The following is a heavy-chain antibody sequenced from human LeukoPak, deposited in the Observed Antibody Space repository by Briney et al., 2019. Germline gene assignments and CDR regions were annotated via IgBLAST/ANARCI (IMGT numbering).Heavy chain of an antibody. CDR3: TRGSMTTSTPLGY. J-gene: IGHJ4*02. V-gene: IGHV3-74*01. CDR1: GMTFSNHW. CDR2: IKSDESIT. Sequence: SGGSLRLSCAASGMTFSNHWMHWVRQAPGKGLVWVSRIKSDESITAYADSVRGRFTISRDNAKNTLFLQMNSLRAEDTAVYYCTRGSMTTSTPLGYWGQGTLVTVSS. D-gene: IGHD4-17*01.